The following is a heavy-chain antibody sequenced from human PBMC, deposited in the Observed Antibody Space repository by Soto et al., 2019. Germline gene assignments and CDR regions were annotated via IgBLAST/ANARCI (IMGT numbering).Heavy chain of an antibody. J-gene: IGHJ4*02. D-gene: IGHD5-18*01. V-gene: IGHV1-69*06. CDR2: IIPIFGTA. Sequence: VASVKVSCKASGGTFSSYAISWVRQAPGQGLEWMGGIIPIFGTANYAQKFQGRVTITADKSTSTAYMELSSLRSEDTAVYYCARGRVTAMDIIDYWGQGTLVTVSS. CDR3: ARGRVTAMDIIDY. CDR1: GGTFSSYA.